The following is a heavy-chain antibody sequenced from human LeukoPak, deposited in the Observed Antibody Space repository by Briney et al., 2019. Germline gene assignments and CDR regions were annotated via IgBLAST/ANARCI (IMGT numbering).Heavy chain of an antibody. CDR1: GFTFSSYA. J-gene: IGHJ4*02. D-gene: IGHD5-24*01. CDR3: ARGVEMATTEFDY. CDR2: ISYDGSNK. V-gene: IGHV3-30*01. Sequence: PGGSLRLSCAASGFTFSSYAMHWVRQAPGKGLEWVAVISYDGSNKYYADSVKGRFTISRDNSKNTLYLQMNSLRAEDTAVYYCARGVEMATTEFDYWGQGTLVTLSS.